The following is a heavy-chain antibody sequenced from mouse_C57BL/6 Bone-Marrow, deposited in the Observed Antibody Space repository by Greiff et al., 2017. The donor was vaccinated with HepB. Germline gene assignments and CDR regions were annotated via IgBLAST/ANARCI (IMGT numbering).Heavy chain of an antibody. Sequence: VKLVESGPGLVQPSQSLSITCTVSGFSLTSYGVHWVRQSPGKGLEWLGVIWSGGSTDYNAAFISRLSISKDNSKSQVFFKMNSLQADDTAIYYCARTGSSPYWYFDVWGTGTTVTVSS. V-gene: IGHV2-2*01. CDR2: IWSGGST. CDR3: ARTGSSPYWYFDV. D-gene: IGHD1-1*01. J-gene: IGHJ1*03. CDR1: GFSLTSYG.